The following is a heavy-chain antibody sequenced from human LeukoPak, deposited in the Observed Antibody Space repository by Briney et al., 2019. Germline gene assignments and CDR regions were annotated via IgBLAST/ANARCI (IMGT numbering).Heavy chain of an antibody. J-gene: IGHJ4*02. CDR1: GFTFSRFG. CDR3: ARDYYYDSSGYWDYYFDY. Sequence: GRSLRLSCAASGFTFSRFGMHWVRQAPGKGLEWVAVIWYDGSNKYYADSVKGRFTISRDNSKNTLYLEMNSLRAEDTAVYYCARDYYYDSSGYWDYYFDYWGQGTLVTVSS. CDR2: IWYDGSNK. V-gene: IGHV3-33*01. D-gene: IGHD3-22*01.